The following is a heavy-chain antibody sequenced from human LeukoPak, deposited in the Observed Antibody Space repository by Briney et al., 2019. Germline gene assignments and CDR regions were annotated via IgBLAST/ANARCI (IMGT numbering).Heavy chain of an antibody. J-gene: IGHJ4*02. V-gene: IGHV4-39*01. Sequence: SETLSLTCTVSGGSISSSSYHWGGIRQPPGKGLEWIGTIYYGGSTYYNPSLKSRVTISIDTSNKQFFLKLNSVSAADTAVYYCARQKGIMQYFDFVALYYCGQGTLVTVSS. CDR3: ARQKGIMQYFDFVALYY. D-gene: IGHD3-9*01. CDR1: GGSISSSSYH. CDR2: IYYGGST.